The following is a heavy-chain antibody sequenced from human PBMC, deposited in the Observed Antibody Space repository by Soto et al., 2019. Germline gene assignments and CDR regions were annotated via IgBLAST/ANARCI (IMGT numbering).Heavy chain of an antibody. J-gene: IGHJ4*02. V-gene: IGHV5-51*03. D-gene: IGHD5-12*01. Sequence: EVQLVQSGAEVKKPGESLKISCKGSGYSFTSYWIGWVRQMPGKGLEWMGIIYPGDSDTRYSPSFQGQVTISADKSISTAYMQWSSLKASDTAMYYCARLTRDGHNYSPLYYWGQGTLVTVSS. CDR3: ARLTRDGHNYSPLYY. CDR2: IYPGDSDT. CDR1: GYSFTSYW.